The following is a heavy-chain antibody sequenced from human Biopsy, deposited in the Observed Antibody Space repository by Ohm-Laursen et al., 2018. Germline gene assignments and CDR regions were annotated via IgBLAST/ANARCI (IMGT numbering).Heavy chain of an antibody. D-gene: IGHD2-2*01. CDR3: ARMPHFDY. CDR1: GGSISGYH. V-gene: IGHV4-59*01. CDR2: ISYTGGI. Sequence: GTLSLTCAVSGGSISGYHWSRIRKSPGKGLEWLAYISYTGGITSNPSLNGRATMSLDTSKNQFSLRLIYVTAADTAVYYCARMPHFDYWGQGILVTVSS. J-gene: IGHJ4*02.